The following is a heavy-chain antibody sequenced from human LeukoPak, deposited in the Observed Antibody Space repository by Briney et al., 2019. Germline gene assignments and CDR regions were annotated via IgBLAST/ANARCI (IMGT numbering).Heavy chain of an antibody. CDR3: ARDSSGTQVFDL. J-gene: IGHJ4*02. CDR1: AFIISDNF. D-gene: IGHD6-19*01. CDR2: IYRDGST. V-gene: IGHV3-53*01. Sequence: GGSLRLSCAASAFIISDNFMNWVRQAPGKGLEWVSVIYRDGSTYYADSVKGRFTISGDNSKNTLYLQMNSLSAEDTAVYYCARDSSGTQVFDLWGPGTLVTVSS.